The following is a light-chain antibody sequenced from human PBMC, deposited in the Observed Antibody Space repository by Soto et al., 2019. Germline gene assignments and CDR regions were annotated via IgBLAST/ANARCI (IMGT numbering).Light chain of an antibody. V-gene: IGKV3-20*01. CDR3: QHYGTTPWT. CDR1: QSVCSRC. Sequence: ETALTQSPGTLSLSPGERVTLSCRASQSVCSRCLAWYQQKPGQSPRLLIYGASSRATGIPDRFSGSGSGTDFTLTISGLEPEDFAVYYCQHYGTTPWTFGQGTKVGIK. J-gene: IGKJ1*01. CDR2: GAS.